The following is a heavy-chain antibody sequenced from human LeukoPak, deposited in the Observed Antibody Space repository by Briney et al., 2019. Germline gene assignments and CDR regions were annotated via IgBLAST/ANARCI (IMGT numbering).Heavy chain of an antibody. CDR3: ATKAREAPE. CDR2: INPSGGST. J-gene: IGHJ4*01. Sequence: ASVKVSCKASGYTFTSYYMHWVRQAPGQGLEWMGIINPSGGSTSYAQKFQGRVTMTRDTSTSTVYMELSSLGVEDTAIYYCATKAREAPEWGQGTLVTVSS. V-gene: IGHV1-46*01. D-gene: IGHD1/OR15-1a*01. CDR1: GYTFTSYY.